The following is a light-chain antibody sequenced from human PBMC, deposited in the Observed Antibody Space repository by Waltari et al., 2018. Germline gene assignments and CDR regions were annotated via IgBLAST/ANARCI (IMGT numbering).Light chain of an antibody. Sequence: DIQLTQSPSFLSASVGDRVTITCRASQGIISYLAWYQQKPGKAPKVLIYGASTLQRGVPSRFSGSGSGTEFTLTISSLQPEDCATYYCQQLKSYPHTFGQGTKLEIK. CDR1: QGIISY. V-gene: IGKV1-9*01. CDR2: GAS. CDR3: QQLKSYPHT. J-gene: IGKJ2*01.